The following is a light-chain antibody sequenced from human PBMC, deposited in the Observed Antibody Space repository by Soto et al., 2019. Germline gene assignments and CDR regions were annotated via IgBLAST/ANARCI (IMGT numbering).Light chain of an antibody. V-gene: IGKV3-20*01. Sequence: EVVMTQSPATLSVSPGERATLSCRASQSITSTYLAWYQQKPGQAPRLLIYGVSSRATGVPDRFSGSGSGTDFTLIISRLEPEDFAVYYCQQYSTSPITFGQGTRLKIK. CDR3: QQYSTSPIT. CDR1: QSITSTY. J-gene: IGKJ5*01. CDR2: GVS.